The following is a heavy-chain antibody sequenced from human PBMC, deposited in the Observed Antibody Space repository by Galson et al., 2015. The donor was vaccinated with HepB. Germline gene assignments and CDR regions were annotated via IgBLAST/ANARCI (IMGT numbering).Heavy chain of an antibody. CDR1: GYTLTELS. D-gene: IGHD1-26*01. J-gene: IGHJ4*02. V-gene: IGHV1-24*01. CDR3: ATVAGGSYIFDY. CDR2: FDPEDGET. Sequence: SVKVSCKVSGYTLTELSMHWVRQAPGKGLEWMGGFDPEDGETIYAQKFQGRVTMTEDTSTDTAYMELSSLRSEDTAVYYCATVAGGSYIFDYWGQGTLVTVSS.